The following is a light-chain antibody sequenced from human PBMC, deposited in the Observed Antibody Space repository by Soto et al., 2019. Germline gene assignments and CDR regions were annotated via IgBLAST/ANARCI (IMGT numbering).Light chain of an antibody. CDR1: QSVSSN. CDR3: QQRQNYLLT. J-gene: IGKJ4*01. CDR2: DAS. Sequence: EIVLTQSPATLSLSPGESATLSCRASQSVSSNLAWYQQKRGQAPRLLIYDASKRAAGIPPRFSGSGSGTDFTLIINSLEPEDFAVYYCQQRQNYLLTFGGGTKVEI. V-gene: IGKV3-11*01.